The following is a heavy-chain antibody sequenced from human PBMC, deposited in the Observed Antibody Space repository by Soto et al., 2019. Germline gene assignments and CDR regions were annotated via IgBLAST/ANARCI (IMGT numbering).Heavy chain of an antibody. J-gene: IGHJ6*02. CDR2: IIPTFGTA. CDR1: GGTFSSYT. D-gene: IGHD2-21*01. CDR3: ARPSCGAACYYYGMDV. V-gene: IGHV1-69*12. Sequence: QVQLVQSGAEVKKPGSSVKVSCKASGGTFSSYTISWVRQAPGQGLEWMGGIIPTFGTADYAQKFQGRVTITADESTSTGYMELSSLRSEDTARYYCARPSCGAACYYYGMDVWGQGTAVTVSS.